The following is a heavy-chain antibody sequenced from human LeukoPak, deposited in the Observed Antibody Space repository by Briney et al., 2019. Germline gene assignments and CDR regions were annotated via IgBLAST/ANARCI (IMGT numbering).Heavy chain of an antibody. Sequence: PSKTRSLTCSVPGASISDNSWAWIRRPPGKELKWIGHIHYTGSTDYNPSLKSRVTLSLDTPKNQFSLKVSSVTAADTAVYYCARLSHIAEAGAYSYHSLTIWSQGTTVTVSS. V-gene: IGHV4-59*08. CDR1: GASISDNS. D-gene: IGHD6-13*01. J-gene: IGHJ6*02. CDR3: ARLSHIAEAGAYSYHSLTI. CDR2: IHYTGST.